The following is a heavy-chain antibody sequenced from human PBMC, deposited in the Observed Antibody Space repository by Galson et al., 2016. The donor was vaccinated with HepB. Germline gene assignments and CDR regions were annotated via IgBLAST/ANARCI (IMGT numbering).Heavy chain of an antibody. CDR1: GFTFSDYY. D-gene: IGHD3-3*01. V-gene: IGHV3-11*06. CDR3: AATQYDFLRGDV. CDR2: ISSISSHT. Sequence: SLRLSCAVSGFTFSDYYVSWIRQAPGKGPEWVSHISSISSHTNYGDSVKGRFTISRDNAKNSVDLQMNSLRLDDTAVYYCAATQYDFLRGDVWGKGTTVTVSS. J-gene: IGHJ6*04.